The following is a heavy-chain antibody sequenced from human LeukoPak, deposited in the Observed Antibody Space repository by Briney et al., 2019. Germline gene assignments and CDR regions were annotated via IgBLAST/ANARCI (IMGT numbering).Heavy chain of an antibody. Sequence: ASVKVSCKASGYTFTSYGISWVRQAPGQGLEWMGLISAYNGNTNYAQKFQGRVTMTRNTSISTAYMELSSLRSEDTAVYYCARVGYCSGGSCLDDAFDIWGQGTMVTVSS. V-gene: IGHV1-18*01. CDR3: ARVGYCSGGSCLDDAFDI. D-gene: IGHD2-15*01. CDR2: ISAYNGNT. CDR1: GYTFTSYG. J-gene: IGHJ3*02.